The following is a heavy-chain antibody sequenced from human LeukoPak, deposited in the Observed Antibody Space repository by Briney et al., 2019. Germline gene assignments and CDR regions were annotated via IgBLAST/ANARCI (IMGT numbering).Heavy chain of an antibody. CDR2: ISSSGSTI. V-gene: IGHV3-11*01. D-gene: IGHD2-2*01. Sequence: GGSLRLSCAASGFTFSDYYMSWIRQAPGKGLEWVSYISSSGSTIHYADSVKGRFTISRDNAKNSLYLQMNSLRAEDTAVYYCARWGEDCSSTSCYVISYWGQGTLVTVSS. CDR1: GFTFSDYY. CDR3: ARWGEDCSSTSCYVISY. J-gene: IGHJ4*02.